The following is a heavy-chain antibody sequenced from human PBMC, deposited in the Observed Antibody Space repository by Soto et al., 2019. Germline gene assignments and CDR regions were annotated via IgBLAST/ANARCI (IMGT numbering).Heavy chain of an antibody. V-gene: IGHV3-23*01. CDR2: ISGSGGST. Sequence: PGGSLRLSCAASGFTFSSYAMSWVRQAPGKGLEWVSAISGSGGSTYYADSVKGRFTISRDNSKNTLYLQMNSLRAEDTAVYYCAITSKPLVQYYYGMDVWGQGATVTVSS. J-gene: IGHJ6*02. D-gene: IGHD6-6*01. CDR1: GFTFSSYA. CDR3: AITSKPLVQYYYGMDV.